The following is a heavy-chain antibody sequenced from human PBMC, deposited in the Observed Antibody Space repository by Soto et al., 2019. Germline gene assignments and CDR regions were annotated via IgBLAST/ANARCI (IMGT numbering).Heavy chain of an antibody. J-gene: IGHJ4*02. Sequence: GASVKVSCKASGYTFTSYGINWVRQAPGQGLEWMGWISAYNGNTNYAQKLQGRVTITRDMSTSTAYMELSSLRSEDTAVYYCAADTSDWGANDYWGQGTLVTVSS. CDR3: AADTSDWGANDY. V-gene: IGHV1-18*01. CDR1: GYTFTSYG. CDR2: ISAYNGNT. D-gene: IGHD6-19*01.